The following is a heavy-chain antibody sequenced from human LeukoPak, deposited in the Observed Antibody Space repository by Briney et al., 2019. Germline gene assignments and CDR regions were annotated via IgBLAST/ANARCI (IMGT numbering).Heavy chain of an antibody. CDR1: VASLARYY. J-gene: IGHJ3*02. CDR2: IYISDNA. Sequence: AETLSLTCTVSVASLARYYWSWIRQPARKGLEWIGRIYISDNARYNPSLKSRVTMSIDTSKKQFSLILRSVTAADTAAYYCARDRDIAADGMEGGDTFDIWGPGTLVTVSP. V-gene: IGHV4-4*07. CDR3: ARDRDIAADGMEGGDTFDI. D-gene: IGHD6-13*01.